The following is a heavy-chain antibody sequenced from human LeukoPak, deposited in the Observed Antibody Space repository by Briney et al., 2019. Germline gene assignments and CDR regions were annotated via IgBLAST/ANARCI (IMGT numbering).Heavy chain of an antibody. CDR2: ISSSSYI. J-gene: IGHJ4*02. Sequence: GGSLRLSCAASGFTFSSYSMNWVRQAPGKGLEWVSSISSSSYIYYADSVKGRFTISRDNAKNSLYLQMSSLRAEDTAVYYCARAVIGGYSPYYFDYWGQGTLVTVSS. CDR3: ARAVIGGYSPYYFDY. V-gene: IGHV3-21*01. CDR1: GFTFSSYS. D-gene: IGHD3-22*01.